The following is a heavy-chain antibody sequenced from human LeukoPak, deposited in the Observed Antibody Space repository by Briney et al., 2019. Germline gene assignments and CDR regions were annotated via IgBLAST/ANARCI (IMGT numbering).Heavy chain of an antibody. CDR1: GGSFSGYY. CDR3: AREVGATTPYFDY. D-gene: IGHD1-26*01. Sequence: SETLSLTCAVYGGSFSGYYWSWIRQPPGKGLEWIGEINHGGGTNYNPSLKSRVTISVDTSQNQFSLKLSSVTAADTAVYYCAREVGATTPYFDYWGQGTLVTVSS. J-gene: IGHJ4*02. CDR2: INHGGGT. V-gene: IGHV4-34*01.